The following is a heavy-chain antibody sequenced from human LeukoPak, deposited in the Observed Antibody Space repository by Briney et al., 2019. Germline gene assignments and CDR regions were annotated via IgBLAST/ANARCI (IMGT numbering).Heavy chain of an antibody. J-gene: IGHJ4*02. D-gene: IGHD2-2*01. CDR1: GGSISSYY. Sequence: SETLSLTCTVSGGSISSYYWSWIRQPPGKGLEWIGYIYYSGSTNYNPSLKSRVTISVDTPKNQFSLKLSSVTAADTAVYYCARDRTSGSNLGYWGQGTLVTVSS. CDR2: IYYSGST. V-gene: IGHV4-59*12. CDR3: ARDRTSGSNLGY.